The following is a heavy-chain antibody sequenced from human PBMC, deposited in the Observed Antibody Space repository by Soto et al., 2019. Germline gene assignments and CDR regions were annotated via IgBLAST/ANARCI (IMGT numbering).Heavy chain of an antibody. D-gene: IGHD6-19*01. Sequence: GGSLRLSCAASGFTFSSDAMNWVRQGPGKGREGVSSICGSGSSTYYADSVKGRFTICRGNSDNTLYLQMNSLRAEGPALYYCDTRRSGSGWSNFDLWGQGTQVTVSS. V-gene: IGHV3-23*01. J-gene: IGHJ4*02. CDR2: ICGSGSST. CDR3: DTRRSGSGWSNFDL. CDR1: GFTFSSDA.